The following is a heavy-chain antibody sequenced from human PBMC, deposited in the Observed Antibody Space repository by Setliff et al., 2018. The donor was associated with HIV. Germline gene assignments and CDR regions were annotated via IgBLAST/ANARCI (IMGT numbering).Heavy chain of an antibody. CDR2: INEDGKTT. Sequence: PGGSLRLSCAGSGFTLSSNWMHWVRQAPGEGLVWVSRINEDGKTTNYADSVKGRFTIFRDNAKNTLYLQMNSLRVEDTAMYYCGKDFNWESGCWGQGTLVTVSS. CDR1: GFTLSSNW. J-gene: IGHJ4*02. CDR3: GKDFNWESGC. D-gene: IGHD1-1*01. V-gene: IGHV3-74*01.